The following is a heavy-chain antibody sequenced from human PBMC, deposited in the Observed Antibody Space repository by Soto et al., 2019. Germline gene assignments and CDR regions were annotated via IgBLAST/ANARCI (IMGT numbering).Heavy chain of an antibody. CDR1: GFTFSNFW. D-gene: IGHD2-2*01. Sequence: EVQLVESGGGLVQPGGSLRLSCAASGFTFSNFWVHWVRQAPGKGLVWVSRINSDGSSTTYADSVRGRFTISRDNAKHTLYLQMNSLRAEDTAVYYCATELQLPLDYWGQGTLVTVSS. CDR2: INSDGSST. CDR3: ATELQLPLDY. J-gene: IGHJ4*02. V-gene: IGHV3-74*01.